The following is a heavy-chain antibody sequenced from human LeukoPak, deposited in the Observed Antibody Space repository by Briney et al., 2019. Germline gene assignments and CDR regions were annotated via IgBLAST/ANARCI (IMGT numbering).Heavy chain of an antibody. V-gene: IGHV4-34*01. Sequence: PSETLSLTCAVYGGSFSGYHWSWIRQPPGKGLEWIGEINHSGSTNYNPSLKSRVTISVDTSKNQFSPKLSSVTAADTAVYFCARGNYDYFDSWGQGTLVTVSS. CDR2: INHSGST. CDR1: GGSFSGYH. D-gene: IGHD1-7*01. J-gene: IGHJ4*02. CDR3: ARGNYDYFDS.